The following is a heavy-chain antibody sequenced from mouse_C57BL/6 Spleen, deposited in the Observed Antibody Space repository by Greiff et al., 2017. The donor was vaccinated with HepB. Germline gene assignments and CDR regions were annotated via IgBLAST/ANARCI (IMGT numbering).Heavy chain of an antibody. J-gene: IGHJ1*03. Sequence: EVKLVESGGGLVKPGGSLKLSCAASGFTFSDYGMHWVRQAPEKGLEWVAYISSGSSTIYYADTVKGRFTISRDNAKNTLFLQMTSLRSEDTAMYYCARYYGSNYWYFDVWGTGTTVTVSS. CDR3: ARYYGSNYWYFDV. CDR2: ISSGSSTI. CDR1: GFTFSDYG. V-gene: IGHV5-17*01. D-gene: IGHD1-1*01.